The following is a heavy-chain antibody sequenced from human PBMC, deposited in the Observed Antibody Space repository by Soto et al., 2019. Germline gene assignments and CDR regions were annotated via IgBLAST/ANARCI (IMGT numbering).Heavy chain of an antibody. CDR3: ARIHWAQSSLDY. D-gene: IGHD6-19*01. CDR2: VTHSGTA. J-gene: IGHJ4*02. Sequence: SETLSLTCAVSGGSIDSGAFSLSWIRQPPGKGLEWIGYVTHSGTAYSIPSLNGRLTLSVDSSQTQFSLKLTSVTAADSAFCYCARIHWAQSSLDYWGRGILVTVSS. V-gene: IGHV4-30-2*01. CDR1: GGSIDSGAFS.